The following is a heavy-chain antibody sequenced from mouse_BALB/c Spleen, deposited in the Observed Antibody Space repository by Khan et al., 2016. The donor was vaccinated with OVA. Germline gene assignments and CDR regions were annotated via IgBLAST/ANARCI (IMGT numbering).Heavy chain of an antibody. V-gene: IGHV1-54*01. Sequence: QVRLQQSGAELVRPRTSVKVSCKASGYSFTNYLIEWIKQRPGQGLEWIGVINPGSGGTNYNEKFKGKATLTADKSSSTAYMQLSSLTSDDSAVCFCARKNKAYYGNYYTIDYWGRGTSVTVSS. D-gene: IGHD2-10*01. CDR2: INPGSGGT. CDR1: GYSFTNYL. CDR3: ARKNKAYYGNYYTIDY. J-gene: IGHJ4*01.